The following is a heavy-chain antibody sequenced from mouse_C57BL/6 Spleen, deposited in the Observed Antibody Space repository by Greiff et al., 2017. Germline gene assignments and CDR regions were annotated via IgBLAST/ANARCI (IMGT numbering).Heavy chain of an antibody. CDR1: GFNIKDDY. Sequence: VQLQQSGAELVRPGASVKLSCTASGFNIKDDYMHWVKQRPEQGLEWIGWIDPENGDTEYASKFQGKATITADTSSNPAYLQLSSLTSEDTAVYYCTTRGNYGGYAMDYWGQGTSVTVSS. J-gene: IGHJ4*01. D-gene: IGHD2-1*01. CDR3: TTRGNYGGYAMDY. CDR2: IDPENGDT. V-gene: IGHV14-4*01.